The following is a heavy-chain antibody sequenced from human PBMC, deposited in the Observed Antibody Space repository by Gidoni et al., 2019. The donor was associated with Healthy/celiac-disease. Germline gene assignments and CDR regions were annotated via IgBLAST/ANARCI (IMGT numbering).Heavy chain of an antibody. V-gene: IGHV4-34*01. D-gene: IGHD3-3*01. CDR3: ARDVVLRFLSGPYYFDY. Sequence: QVQLQQWGAGLLKPSETLSLTCAVYGGSFSGYYWRWIRQPPGKGLEWIGEINHSGSTNYNPSLKSRVTISVDTSKNQFSLKLSSVTAADTAVYYCARDVVLRFLSGPYYFDYWGQGTLVTVSS. J-gene: IGHJ4*02. CDR2: INHSGST. CDR1: GGSFSGYY.